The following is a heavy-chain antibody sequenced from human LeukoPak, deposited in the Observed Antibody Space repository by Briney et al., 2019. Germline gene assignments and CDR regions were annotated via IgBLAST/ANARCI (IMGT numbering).Heavy chain of an antibody. V-gene: IGHV2-70*01. Sequence: SGPTLVNPTQTLTLTCTFSGFSLSTSGMCVSWIRQPPGKALEWLALIDWDDDKYYSTSLKTRLTISKDTSKNQVVLTMTNMDPVDTATYYCARILCTVSTGSADYWGQGTLVTVSS. D-gene: IGHD1-1*01. CDR3: ARILCTVSTGSADY. CDR1: GFSLSTSGMC. J-gene: IGHJ4*02. CDR2: IDWDDDK.